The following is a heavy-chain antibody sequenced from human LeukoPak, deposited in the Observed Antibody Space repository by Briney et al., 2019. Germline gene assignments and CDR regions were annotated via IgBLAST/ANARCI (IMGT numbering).Heavy chain of an antibody. D-gene: IGHD3-16*01. CDR2: ISSNNGNT. CDR1: GHTFTSYD. CDR3: ARGPSGGRIDY. V-gene: IGHV1-18*01. J-gene: IGHJ4*02. Sequence: ASVKVSCKASGHTFTSYDISWVRQAPGQGLEWMGWISSNNGNTNYIQNLQGRVTMTTDTSTSTAYMELRSLRSDDTAVYYCARGPSGGRIDYWGQGTLVTVSS.